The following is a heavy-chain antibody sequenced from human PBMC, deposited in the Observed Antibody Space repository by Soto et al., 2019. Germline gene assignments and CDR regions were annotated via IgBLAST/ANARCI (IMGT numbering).Heavy chain of an antibody. CDR1: SYTFTRYG. CDR3: ARDWDYGGNDDGFGI. CDR2: VSGHDGET. J-gene: IGHJ3*02. D-gene: IGHD5-12*01. V-gene: IGHV1-18*04. Sequence: QVQLVQSGTEVKKPGASVKVSCKASSYTFTRYGISWVRQAPGQGLEWMGWVSGHDGETNYARNLRGRVTMTTDTSTSTAYMERRNLRSDDTALYYCARDWDYGGNDDGFGIWGQGTRFIVSS.